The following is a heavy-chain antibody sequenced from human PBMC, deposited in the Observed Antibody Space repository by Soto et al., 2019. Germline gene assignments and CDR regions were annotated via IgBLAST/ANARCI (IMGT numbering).Heavy chain of an antibody. V-gene: IGHV3-23*01. CDR3: AKDSGEWSLAGTALDY. J-gene: IGHJ4*02. Sequence: EVQLLESGGGLVQPGGSLRLSCAASGFTFSSYAMSWVRQAPGKGLEWVSAISGSGGSTYYADSVKGRFTISRDNSKNTLYLQMNSLRAEDTAVYYCAKDSGEWSLAGTALDYWGQGTLVTVSS. D-gene: IGHD6-13*01. CDR2: ISGSGGST. CDR1: GFTFSSYA.